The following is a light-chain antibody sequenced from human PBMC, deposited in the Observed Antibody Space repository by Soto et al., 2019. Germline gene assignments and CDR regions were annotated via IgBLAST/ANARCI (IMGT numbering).Light chain of an antibody. CDR3: QQYGSSPYT. CDR1: QSVSNNY. Sequence: EIVLTQSPGTLSLSPGERATLSCRASQSVSNNYLTWYQQKPGQAPRLLIYGASSRATGIPDRFSGSGSGTDFTLTISRLEPEDFAVYYCQQYGSSPYTFGQGTNLEIK. V-gene: IGKV3-20*01. J-gene: IGKJ2*01. CDR2: GAS.